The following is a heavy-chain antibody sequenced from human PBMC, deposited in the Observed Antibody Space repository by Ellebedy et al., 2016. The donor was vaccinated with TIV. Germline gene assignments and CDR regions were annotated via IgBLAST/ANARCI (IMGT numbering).Heavy chain of an antibody. J-gene: IGHJ5*02. D-gene: IGHD3-10*01. Sequence: AASVKVSCKASGYTFTSYGISWVRQAPGQGLEWMGWIGAYNGNTNYAQKLQGRVTMTTDTSTSTAYMELRSLRSDDTAVYYCARDPLVREYNWFDPWGQGTLVTVSS. CDR2: IGAYNGNT. V-gene: IGHV1-18*01. CDR1: GYTFTSYG. CDR3: ARDPLVREYNWFDP.